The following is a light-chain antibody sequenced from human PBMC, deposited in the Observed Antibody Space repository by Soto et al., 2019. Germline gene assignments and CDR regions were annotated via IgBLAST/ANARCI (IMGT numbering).Light chain of an antibody. J-gene: IGKJ1*01. CDR3: QEYDNWLTWT. Sequence: DIQMTQSPSTLSASVGDRVTITCRASQSVNRWLAWYQQKPGKAPKLLIYETSSLESGVPSRFGGSGAGTEFTLPISSLQSDDFSVYYCQEYDNWLTWTFGQGTKVDIK. CDR1: QSVNRW. V-gene: IGKV1-5*03. CDR2: ETS.